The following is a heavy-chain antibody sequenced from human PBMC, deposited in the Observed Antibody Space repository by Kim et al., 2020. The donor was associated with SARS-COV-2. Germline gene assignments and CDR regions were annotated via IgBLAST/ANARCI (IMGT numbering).Heavy chain of an antibody. Sequence: GGSLRLSCAASGFTFSSYRMHWVRQAPGKGLEWVAVISYDGSNEYYADSVKGRFTISRDNSKNTLYLQMNSLRAEDSAVYYCAKDGQQQLGDYWGQGTLV. V-gene: IGHV3-30*18. CDR1: GFTFSSYR. J-gene: IGHJ4*02. CDR3: AKDGQQQLGDY. CDR2: ISYDGSNE. D-gene: IGHD6-13*01.